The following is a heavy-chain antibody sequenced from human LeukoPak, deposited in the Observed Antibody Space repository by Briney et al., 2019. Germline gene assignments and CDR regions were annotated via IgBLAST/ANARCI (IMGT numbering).Heavy chain of an antibody. CDR2: INHSGST. V-gene: IGHV4-34*01. D-gene: IGHD3-10*01. J-gene: IGHJ3*02. CDR1: GGSFSGYY. Sequence: PSETLSLTCAVYGGSFSGYYWSWIRQPPGKGLEWIGEINHSGSTNYNPSLKSRVTISVDTSKNQFSLKLSSVTAADTAVYYCARPAHYGSGFDAFDIWGQGTMVTVSS. CDR3: ARPAHYGSGFDAFDI.